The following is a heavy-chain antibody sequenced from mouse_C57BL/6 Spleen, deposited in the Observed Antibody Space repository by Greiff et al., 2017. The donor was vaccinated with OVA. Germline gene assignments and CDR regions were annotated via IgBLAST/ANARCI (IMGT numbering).Heavy chain of an antibody. V-gene: IGHV1-76*01. Sequence: QVQLQQSGAELVRPGASVKLSCKASGYTFTDYYINWVKQRPGQGLEWIARIYPGSGNTYYNEQFKGTATLTAEKSSSTAYMQLSSLASEDSAVYFCARSYDGYYDWFAYWGQGTLVTVSA. CDR2: IYPGSGNT. D-gene: IGHD2-3*01. J-gene: IGHJ3*01. CDR3: ARSYDGYYDWFAY. CDR1: GYTFTDYY.